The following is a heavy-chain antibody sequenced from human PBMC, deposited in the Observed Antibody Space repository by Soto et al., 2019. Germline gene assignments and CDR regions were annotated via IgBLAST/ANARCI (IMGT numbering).Heavy chain of an antibody. CDR3: ARGPYDCCSGYIADACDV. CDR1: GFTFSSYT. V-gene: IGHV3-30-3*01. J-gene: IGHJ3*01. Sequence: QVQLVESGGSVVQPGRSLRLSCAASGFTFSSYTLHWVRQAPGKGLEWVALISYDGSNKYYADSVKGRFTISRDNSKNTLYLQMNSLRPEDTALFYCARGPYDCCSGYIADACDVWGQGTMVTVSS. CDR2: ISYDGSNK. D-gene: IGHD3-3*01.